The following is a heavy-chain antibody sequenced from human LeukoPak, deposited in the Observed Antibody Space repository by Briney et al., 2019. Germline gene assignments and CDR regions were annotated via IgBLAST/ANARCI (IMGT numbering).Heavy chain of an antibody. V-gene: IGHV3-23*01. CDR3: VKGRYCGGTSCSYFDC. CDR2: ITAGSGST. J-gene: IGHJ4*02. CDR1: GFIFSTYG. Sequence: PGGSLRLSCVASGFIFSTYGMSWVRRAPEKGLEWVSTITAGSGSTYYADSVKGRFTISRDNSKNTLYLQMNSLRAEDTAIYYCVKGRYCGGTSCSYFDCWGQGTLVTFSS. D-gene: IGHD2-2*01.